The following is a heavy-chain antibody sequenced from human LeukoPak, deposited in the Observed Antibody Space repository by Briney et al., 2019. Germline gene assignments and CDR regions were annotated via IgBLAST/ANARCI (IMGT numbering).Heavy chain of an antibody. CDR1: GLTVGGSY. Sequence: GGSLRLSCAASGLTVGGSYMNWVRQVPGKGLEWVSVIYRGGDTYYADSVKGRFTISRDNSKNTLYLQMNSLRAEDTAVYYCASCREGYNWLDYWGQGTRVIVSS. D-gene: IGHD5-24*01. CDR2: IYRGGDT. CDR3: ASCREGYNWLDY. V-gene: IGHV3-53*01. J-gene: IGHJ4*02.